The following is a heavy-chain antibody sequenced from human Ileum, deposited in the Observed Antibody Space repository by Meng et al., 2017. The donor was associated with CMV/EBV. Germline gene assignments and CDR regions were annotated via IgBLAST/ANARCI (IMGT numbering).Heavy chain of an antibody. CDR2: INHSGST. V-gene: IGHV4-34*01. CDR1: GGSFSGYY. D-gene: IGHD3-22*01. J-gene: IGHJ4*02. CDR3: ARGPVRLFLGY. Sequence: QVQRQGWGAGLLKPAETLSLTCAVYGGSFSGYYWSWIRQPPEKGLEWIGEINHSGSTNYNPSLKSRVTISVDTSKNQFSLKLSSVTAADTAVYYCARGPVRLFLGYWGQGTLVTVSS.